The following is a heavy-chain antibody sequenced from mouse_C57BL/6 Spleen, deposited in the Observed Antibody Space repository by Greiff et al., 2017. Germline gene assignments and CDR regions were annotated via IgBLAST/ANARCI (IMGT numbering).Heavy chain of an antibody. CDR2: IDPSDSET. Sequence: QVQLQQPGAELVRPGSSVKLSCKASGYTFTSYWMHWVKQRPIQGLEWIGNIDPSDSETHYNQKFKDKATLTVDKSSSTAYMQLSSLTSEDSAVYYCASAYGNAWDFDVWGTGTTVTVSS. D-gene: IGHD2-1*01. CDR1: GYTFTSYW. J-gene: IGHJ1*03. CDR3: ASAYGNAWDFDV. V-gene: IGHV1-52*01.